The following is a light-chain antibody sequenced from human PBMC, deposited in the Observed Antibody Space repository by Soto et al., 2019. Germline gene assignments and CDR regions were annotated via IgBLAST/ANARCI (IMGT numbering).Light chain of an antibody. CDR3: QQSPAPYT. V-gene: IGKV1-5*03. J-gene: IGKJ2*01. Sequence: DIQMTQSPSTLSASVGDRVTITCRASQSISSWLAWYQQKPGKAPKLLIYKASSLESGVPSRFSGSGSGTEFTLTISSLQPDDFATYYCQQSPAPYTFGQGTKLEIK. CDR1: QSISSW. CDR2: KAS.